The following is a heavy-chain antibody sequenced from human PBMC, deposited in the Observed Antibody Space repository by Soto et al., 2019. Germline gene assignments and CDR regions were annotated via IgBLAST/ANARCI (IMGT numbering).Heavy chain of an antibody. CDR2: IHYSGST. CDR3: ARDGHCSGRSCYSGALDI. V-gene: IGHV4-30-4*01. D-gene: IGHD2-15*01. Sequence: SETLSLTCTVSGGTISSGYYSWRWIRQPPGKGLERLGYIHYSGSTSYNPSLMSRLTLSVDTSKNQFSLKLHSVTAADTAVYYCARDGHCSGRSCYSGALDIWDQGRMVAVSS. CDR1: GGTISSGYYS. J-gene: IGHJ3*02.